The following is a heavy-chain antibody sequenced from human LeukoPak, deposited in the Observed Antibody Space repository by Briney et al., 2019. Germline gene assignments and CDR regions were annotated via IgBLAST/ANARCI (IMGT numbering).Heavy chain of an antibody. D-gene: IGHD3-10*01. CDR1: GGSISPYY. CDR2: IYYSGST. Sequence: KASETLSLTCTVSGGSISPYYWSWIRQPPGKGLEWIGFIYYSGSTNYNPSLKSRVTMSVDTSKNQFSLKVNSVTAADTAVYYCARHTYGSGSRAFDPWGQGTLVTVSS. CDR3: ARHTYGSGSRAFDP. V-gene: IGHV4-59*08. J-gene: IGHJ5*02.